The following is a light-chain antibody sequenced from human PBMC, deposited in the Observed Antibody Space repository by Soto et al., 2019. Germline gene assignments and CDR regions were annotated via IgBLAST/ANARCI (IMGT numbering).Light chain of an antibody. CDR3: QQYYRPWT. J-gene: IGKJ1*01. Sequence: DIVMTQSPDSLAVSLGERATINCKSSQSVLYSSNNKNYLAWYQQQPGQPPKLLIYWASTRDSGVPDRFSGSGTGTDFTLTIRSLQAEDVAVYYCQQYYRPWTFGQGTKVEIK. CDR2: WAS. V-gene: IGKV4-1*01. CDR1: QSVLYSSNNKNY.